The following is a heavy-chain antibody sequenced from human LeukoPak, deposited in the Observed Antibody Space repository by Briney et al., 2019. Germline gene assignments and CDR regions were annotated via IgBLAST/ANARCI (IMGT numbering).Heavy chain of an antibody. CDR3: ARDLWPTVTTGSYYYYGMDV. V-gene: IGHV3-74*01. CDR1: GFTFSNYW. J-gene: IGHJ6*02. D-gene: IGHD4-17*01. Sequence: GGSLRLSCAASGFTFSNYWMHWVRQAPGKGLVWVSRISSDESITSYADSVKGRFTISRDNAKNSLYLQMNSLRAEDTAVYYCARDLWPTVTTGSYYYYGMDVWGQGTTVTVSS. CDR2: ISSDESIT.